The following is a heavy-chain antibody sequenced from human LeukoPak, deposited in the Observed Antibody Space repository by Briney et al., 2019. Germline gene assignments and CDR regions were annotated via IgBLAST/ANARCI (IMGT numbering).Heavy chain of an antibody. Sequence: PSETLSLTCTVSGGSISSYYWSWIRQPPGKGLEWIGYIFYSGSTNYNPSLKSRVTISVDTSKNQFSLKLTSVTAADTAVYYCAKDRHCSNTNCLFDSWGQGTRVTVSS. D-gene: IGHD2-2*01. CDR2: IFYSGST. CDR1: GGSISSYY. J-gene: IGHJ4*02. V-gene: IGHV4-59*12. CDR3: AKDRHCSNTNCLFDS.